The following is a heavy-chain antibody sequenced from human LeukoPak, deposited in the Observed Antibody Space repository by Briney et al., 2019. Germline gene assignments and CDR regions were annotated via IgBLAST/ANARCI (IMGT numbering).Heavy chain of an antibody. CDR2: ISGSGGST. D-gene: IGHD5-18*01. CDR3: AKRETGYSYGKAYWYLDL. J-gene: IGHJ2*01. CDR1: GFTFSSYA. Sequence: GGSLRLSCAASGFTFSSYAMSWVRQAPGKGLEWVSAISGSGGSTYYADSVKGRFTISRDNSKNTLYLQMNSLRAEDTAVYYCAKRETGYSYGKAYWYLDLWGRGTLVTVSS. V-gene: IGHV3-23*01.